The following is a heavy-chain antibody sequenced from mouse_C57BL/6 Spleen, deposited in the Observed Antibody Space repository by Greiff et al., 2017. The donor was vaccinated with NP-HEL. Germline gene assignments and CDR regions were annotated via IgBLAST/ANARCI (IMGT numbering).Heavy chain of an antibody. CDR1: GYTFTSYW. V-gene: IGHV1-50*01. J-gene: IGHJ4*01. D-gene: IGHD1-1*01. CDR3: ARKFYGSSLYYAMDY. Sequence: QVQLQQPGAELVKPGASVKLSCKASGYTFTSYWMQWVKQRPGQGLEWIGEIDPSDSYTNYNQKFKGKATLTVDTSSSTAYMQLSSLTSEDSAVYYCARKFYGSSLYYAMDYWGQGTSVTVSS. CDR2: IDPSDSYT.